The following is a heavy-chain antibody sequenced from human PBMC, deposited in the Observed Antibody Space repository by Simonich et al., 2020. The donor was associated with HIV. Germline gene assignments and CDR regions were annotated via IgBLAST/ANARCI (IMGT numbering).Heavy chain of an antibody. CDR2: INHSGST. Sequence: QVQLQQWGAGLLKPSETLSLTCAVYGGSFSGYYWGWFRQPPGKGLAWIGEINHSGSTNYNPPLKRRVTISVDTSKNQFSLKLSAVTAADTAVYYCARLTAGGLGEYFQHWGQGTLVTVSS. D-gene: IGHD6-13*01. CDR1: GGSFSGYY. J-gene: IGHJ1*01. CDR3: ARLTAGGLGEYFQH. V-gene: IGHV4-34*01.